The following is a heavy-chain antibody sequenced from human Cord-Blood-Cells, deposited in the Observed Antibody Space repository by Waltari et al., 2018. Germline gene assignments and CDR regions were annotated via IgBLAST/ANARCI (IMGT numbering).Heavy chain of an antibody. CDR3: ARRVWVVYARLSVGLFDP. CDR2: IKHSGST. D-gene: IGHD2-8*02. Sequence: QVQLQQWGGGRLNPSEGLYLTSAAYGWTFSVYYLSWLSHPPGQGPEWIGEIKHSGSTNYNPSLKSRVTISVDTSKNQFSLKLSSVTAADTAVYYCARRVWVVYARLSVGLFDPWGQGTLVTVSS. J-gene: IGHJ5*02. V-gene: IGHV4-34*01. CDR1: GWTFSVYY.